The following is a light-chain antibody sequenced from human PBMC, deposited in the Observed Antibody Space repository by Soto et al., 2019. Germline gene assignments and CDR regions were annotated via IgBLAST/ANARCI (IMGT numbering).Light chain of an antibody. Sequence: EIVLTQSPDTLSLSPGETANLSCRASQSVSSNSLGWFQQTPGQAPRLLMYGASIRATGVPDRFSGSGSGTDFSLTIASLQAEDVGVYFCHHYGSAPRTFGQGTKVEIK. CDR3: HHYGSAPRT. CDR1: QSVSSNS. CDR2: GAS. V-gene: IGKV3-20*01. J-gene: IGKJ1*01.